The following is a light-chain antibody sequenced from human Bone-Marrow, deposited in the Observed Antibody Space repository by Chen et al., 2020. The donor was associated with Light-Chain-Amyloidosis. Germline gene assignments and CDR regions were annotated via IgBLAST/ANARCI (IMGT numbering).Light chain of an antibody. CDR2: DVC. CDR3: SSYTRSSTWL. CDR1: SSDVGAYNY. J-gene: IGLJ3*02. Sequence: QSALTQPDSVSGSPGQSITTSCTGTSSDVGAYNYVSWYKQHPGPAPKLVLFDVCYRPSGISNRFSGSKSGNTSSLTISGLQAEDEADYYCSSYTRSSTWLFGGGTRLPVL. V-gene: IGLV2-14*03.